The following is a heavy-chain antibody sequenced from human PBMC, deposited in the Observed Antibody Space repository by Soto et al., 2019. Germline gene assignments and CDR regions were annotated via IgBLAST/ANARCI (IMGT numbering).Heavy chain of an antibody. V-gene: IGHV3-33*01. CDR2: LGFDGGGR. J-gene: IGHJ3*02. CDR1: GFSFSSYG. CDR3: ARPTLLGPDAFDI. D-gene: IGHD7-27*01. Sequence: QERLVESGGGVVQPGRSLRLSCAASGFSFSSYGMHWVRQTPGKGLEWVAVLGFDGGGRYYADSVKGRFTISRDNSKNTLYLQMNSLRAEDTAVYYCARPTLLGPDAFDIWGQGTMVTVSS.